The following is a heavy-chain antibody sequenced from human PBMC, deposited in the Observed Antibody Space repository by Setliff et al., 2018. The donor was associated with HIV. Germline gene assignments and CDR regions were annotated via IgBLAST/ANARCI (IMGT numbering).Heavy chain of an antibody. D-gene: IGHD2-15*01. CDR3: GRAPPYCSGGSCADY. Sequence: PGGSLRLSCAASGFTFSDYSMNWFRQTPGKGLEWVSFIHSSSSRIYYADSVKGRFTVSRANAKNSLYMQMNNLRAEDTAVYYCGRAPPYCSGGSCADYWGQGTLVTVSS. CDR2: IHSSSSRI. J-gene: IGHJ4*02. CDR1: GFTFSDYS. V-gene: IGHV3-48*04.